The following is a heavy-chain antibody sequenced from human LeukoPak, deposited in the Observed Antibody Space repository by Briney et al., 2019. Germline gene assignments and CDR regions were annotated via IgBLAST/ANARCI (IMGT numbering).Heavy chain of an antibody. Sequence: GASVKVSCKASGYIFTDYYMHWVRQAPGQGLEWMGWISAYNGNTNYAQKLQGRVTMTTDTSTSTAYMELRSLRSDDTAVYYCARAAKYYYGSGSYYYDYWGQGTLVTVSS. CDR1: GYIFTDYY. CDR2: ISAYNGNT. V-gene: IGHV1-18*04. D-gene: IGHD3-10*01. CDR3: ARAAKYYYGSGSYYYDY. J-gene: IGHJ4*02.